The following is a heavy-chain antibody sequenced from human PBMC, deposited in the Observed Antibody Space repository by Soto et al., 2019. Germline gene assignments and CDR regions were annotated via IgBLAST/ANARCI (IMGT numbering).Heavy chain of an antibody. CDR1: GFSFSTYA. CDR3: AREQCSPLDRICADGAVDWVDP. V-gene: IGHV3-23*01. J-gene: IGHJ5*02. CDR2: ISGSGATT. Sequence: EVQLLQSGGGLVQPGGSLRLSCAASGFSFSTYAMSWVRQAPGKGLEWVSAISGSGATTFYADSMKGRFTISRDNSRDTLYLQMNSLRAEDTAVYFCAREQCSPLDRICADGAVDWVDPGGRGTLVTVPS. D-gene: IGHD2-8*01.